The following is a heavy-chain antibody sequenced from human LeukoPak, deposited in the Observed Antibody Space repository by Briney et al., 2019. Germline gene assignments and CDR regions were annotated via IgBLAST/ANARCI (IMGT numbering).Heavy chain of an antibody. Sequence: GGSLRLSCAVSGFTFSSYSTNWVRDAPGRGLEWVSSISSSSSNKYYEDSRKGRVTIPRDNDNNSLHLQMYGLGAEDTAVYYCARGDERSVPFDYWGQGTLVTVSS. J-gene: IGHJ4*02. CDR3: ARGDERSVPFDY. CDR1: GFTFSSYS. CDR2: ISSSSSNK. D-gene: IGHD5/OR15-5a*01. V-gene: IGHV3-21*01.